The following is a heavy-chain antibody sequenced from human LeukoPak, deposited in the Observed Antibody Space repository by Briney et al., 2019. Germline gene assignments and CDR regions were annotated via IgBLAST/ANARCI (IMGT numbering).Heavy chain of an antibody. CDR3: AKANTLGSGGGFDY. D-gene: IGHD1-26*01. Sequence: GGSLRLSCAASGFTFSSHAMNWVRQAPGKGLEWVSVISGSDGRTYFADSVKGRFTISRDNSKNTLYLQMNSLRAEDTAVYYCAKANTLGSGGGFDYWGQGTLVTVSS. CDR2: ISGSDGRT. CDR1: GFTFSSHA. V-gene: IGHV3-23*01. J-gene: IGHJ4*02.